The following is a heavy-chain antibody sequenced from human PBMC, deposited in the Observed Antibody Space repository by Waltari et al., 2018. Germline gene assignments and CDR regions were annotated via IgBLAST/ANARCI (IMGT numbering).Heavy chain of an antibody. D-gene: IGHD2-15*01. J-gene: IGHJ5*02. CDR1: GYTFSSQW. V-gene: IGHV5-51*01. CDR2: IYPGDSDT. Sequence: EVQLEQSGAEVKEPWESLKISCKGSGYTFSSQWIAWVRQLPGQGLERMGFIYPGDSDTRYSPSFQGKVTISADKSISTAYLQWRSLKASVTGIYYCARRGRGEEGRWFDPWGQGTMVTVSS. CDR3: ARRGRGEEGRWFDP.